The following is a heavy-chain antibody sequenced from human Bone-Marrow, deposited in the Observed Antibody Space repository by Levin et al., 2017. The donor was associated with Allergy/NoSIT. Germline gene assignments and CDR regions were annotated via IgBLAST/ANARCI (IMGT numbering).Heavy chain of an antibody. Sequence: SQTLSLTCTVSGGAISGYYWNWIRQTPGKGLEWIGYIYNSGRTNYKSSLKSRITILLDTSKNQFSLKLNSVTAADTAVYYCVRSRRDDNGDLRAFNIWGQGTRVTVSP. J-gene: IGHJ3*02. CDR2: IYNSGRT. CDR1: GGAISGYY. V-gene: IGHV4-59*01. D-gene: IGHD4-17*01. CDR3: VRSRRDDNGDLRAFNI.